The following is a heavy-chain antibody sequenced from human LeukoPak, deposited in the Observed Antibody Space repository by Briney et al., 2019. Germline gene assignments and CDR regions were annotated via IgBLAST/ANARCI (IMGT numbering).Heavy chain of an antibody. V-gene: IGHV3-7*01. CDR3: ARERQDKDFWSGGDY. J-gene: IGHJ4*02. D-gene: IGHD3-3*01. CDR1: GFTFSNYW. CDR2: IKQDGSEK. Sequence: PGGSLRLSCAASGFTFSNYWMSWVRQVPGKGPEWVANIKQDGSEKYYVDSVKGRFTISRDNAKNSLYLQMNTLRPEDTAVYYCARERQDKDFWSGGDYWGQGTLVTVSS.